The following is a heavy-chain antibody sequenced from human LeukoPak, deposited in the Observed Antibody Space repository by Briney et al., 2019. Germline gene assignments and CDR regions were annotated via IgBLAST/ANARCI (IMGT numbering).Heavy chain of an antibody. V-gene: IGHV1-69-2*01. CDR3: ATDLMITMVRGVILDY. CDR1: GYTFTDYY. J-gene: IGHJ4*02. Sequence: ASVKISCKVSGYTFTDYYMHWVQQAPGKGLEWMGLVVPEDGETIYAEKFQGRVTITADTSTDTAYMELSSLRSEDTAVYYCATDLMITMVRGVILDYWGQGTLVTVSS. CDR2: VVPEDGET. D-gene: IGHD3-10*01.